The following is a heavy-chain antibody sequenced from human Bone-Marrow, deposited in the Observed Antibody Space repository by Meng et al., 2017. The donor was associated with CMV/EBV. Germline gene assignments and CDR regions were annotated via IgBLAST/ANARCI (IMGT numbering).Heavy chain of an antibody. J-gene: IGHJ4*02. CDR2: IYHSGSA. CDR3: ARDLGTVAPGY. V-gene: IGHV4-4*02. Sequence: LTCAVSGASISSNNWWSWVRQPPGKGLEWIGEIYHSGSANYNPSLNSRVTISVDKSKNQLPLKVTSMTAADTAVYYCARDLGTVAPGYWGQGTLVTVSS. D-gene: IGHD4-23*01. CDR1: GASISSNNW.